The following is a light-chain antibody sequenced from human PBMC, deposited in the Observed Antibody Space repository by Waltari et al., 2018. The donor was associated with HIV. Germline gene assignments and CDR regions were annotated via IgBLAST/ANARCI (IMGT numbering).Light chain of an antibody. CDR1: SSNIANNF. Sequence: QSVLTQPPSVSAAPGQKVTISCSGSSSNIANNFVSWYQQLPGTAPKLLIYESNRRPSGRPDRFSGSKSGTSATLGITGLQTGDEADYYCGTWDSSLSAVVFGGGTKLTVL. CDR2: ESN. CDR3: GTWDSSLSAVV. J-gene: IGLJ2*01. V-gene: IGLV1-51*02.